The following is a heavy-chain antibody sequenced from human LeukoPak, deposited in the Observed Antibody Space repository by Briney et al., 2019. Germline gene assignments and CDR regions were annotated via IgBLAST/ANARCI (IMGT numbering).Heavy chain of an antibody. D-gene: IGHD3-22*01. CDR3: ASLDVDYYDSSGYYYY. CDR2: IYYSGST. V-gene: IGHV4-39*01. J-gene: IGHJ4*02. CDR1: GGSISSSSYY. Sequence: PSETLSLTCTVSGGSISSSSYYWGWIRQPPGKGLEWIGSIYYSGSTYYNPSLKSRVTISVDTSKNQFSLKPSSVTAADTAVYYCASLDVDYYDSSGYYYYWGQGTLVTVSS.